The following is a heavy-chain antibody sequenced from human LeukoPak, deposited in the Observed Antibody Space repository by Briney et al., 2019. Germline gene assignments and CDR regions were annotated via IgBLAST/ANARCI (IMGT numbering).Heavy chain of an antibody. CDR1: GFIFSNHW. Sequence: GGSLRLSCEVSGFIFSNHWMSWVRQAPGKGLEWVANINQDGSEKYYVDSVKGRFTISRDNTKNSVYVQMNSLRADDTAVYFCAKEGWFRFDIWGQGTSVTVSS. CDR3: AKEGWFRFDI. V-gene: IGHV3-7*01. J-gene: IGHJ4*02. CDR2: INQDGSEK. D-gene: IGHD3-10*01.